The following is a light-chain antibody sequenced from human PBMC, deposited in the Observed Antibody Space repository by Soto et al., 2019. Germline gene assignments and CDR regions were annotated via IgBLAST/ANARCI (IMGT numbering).Light chain of an antibody. CDR1: QNIDNNY. J-gene: IGKJ2*01. V-gene: IGKV3-20*01. CDR3: QQYVRSPFT. CDR2: ALS. Sequence: EIVLTQSPGTLSLSPGQRATLSCRASQNIDNNYLVWYQQKPGVTPRLLVYALSHRATGTPDRFSGSGSGTDLSLTISRLETEDSAMYYCQQYVRSPFTFGQGTRLEI.